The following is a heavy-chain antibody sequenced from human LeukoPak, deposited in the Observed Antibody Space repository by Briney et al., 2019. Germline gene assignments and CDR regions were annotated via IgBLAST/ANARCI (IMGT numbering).Heavy chain of an antibody. CDR1: GFTFSSYA. CDR3: AKDRAGYSSGWFSDY. V-gene: IGHV3-23*01. Sequence: GGSLRLSCAASGFTFSSYAMSWVRQAPGKGLEWVSAISGSGGSTYYADSVKGRFTISRDNSKSTLYLQMNSLRAEDTAVYYCAKDRAGYSSGWFSDYWGQGTLVTVSS. CDR2: ISGSGGST. D-gene: IGHD6-19*01. J-gene: IGHJ4*02.